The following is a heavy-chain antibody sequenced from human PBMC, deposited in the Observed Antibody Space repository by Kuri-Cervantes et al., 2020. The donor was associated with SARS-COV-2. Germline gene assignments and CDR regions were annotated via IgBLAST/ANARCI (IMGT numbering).Heavy chain of an antibody. CDR3: ARLVRAAAGTSIHFDY. Sequence: SQTLSLTCAVYGGSISDYYWVWIRQPPGKGLEWIGEINHSGSTNYNPSLKSRVAISVDTSKNQFSLKLSSVTAADTAVYYCARLVRAAAGTSIHFDYWGQGTLVTVSS. J-gene: IGHJ4*02. V-gene: IGHV4-34*01. D-gene: IGHD6-13*01. CDR2: INHSGST. CDR1: GGSISDYY.